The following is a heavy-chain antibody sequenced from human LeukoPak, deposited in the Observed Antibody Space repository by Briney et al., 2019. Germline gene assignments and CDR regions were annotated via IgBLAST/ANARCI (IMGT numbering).Heavy chain of an antibody. V-gene: IGHV1-3*01. CDR3: AISAGYSSGWRLDY. CDR1: GYTFTSYA. CDR2: INAGNGNT. D-gene: IGHD6-19*01. Sequence: ASVKVSCKASGYTFTSYAMHWVRQAPGQRLEWMGWINAGNGNTKYSQKLQGRVTITRDTSASTAYMELSSLRSEDTAVYYCAISAGYSSGWRLDYWGQGTLVTVS. J-gene: IGHJ4*02.